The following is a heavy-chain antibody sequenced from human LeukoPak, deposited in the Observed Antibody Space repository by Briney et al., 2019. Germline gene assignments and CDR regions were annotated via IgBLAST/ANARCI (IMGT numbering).Heavy chain of an antibody. J-gene: IGHJ6*03. CDR2: INDSGGT. D-gene: IGHD5-24*01. V-gene: IGHV4-34*01. CDR1: GGSFSGYY. Sequence: PSETLSLTCAVYGGSFSGYYWSWIRQPPGKGLEWIGEINDSGGTNYSPSLKSRVTISVATSKNQFSLKLSSVTAADTAVYYCARRITIIYYMDLWGKGTTVIVSS. CDR3: ARRITIIYYMDL.